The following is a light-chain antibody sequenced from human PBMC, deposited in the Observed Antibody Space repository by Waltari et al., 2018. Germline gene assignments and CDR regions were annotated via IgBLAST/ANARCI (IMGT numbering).Light chain of an antibody. Sequence: SSELTQDPTVSVALGQTVRITCQGDSLRRYSASWYQQRPGQAPVLVFYGQDNLPSGIPDRFSGSTSGDTATLTITGTQAEDEADYYCLSRDISSTRFFGGGTRLTV. V-gene: IGLV3-19*01. J-gene: IGLJ2*01. CDR3: LSRDISSTRF. CDR2: GQD. CDR1: SLRRYS.